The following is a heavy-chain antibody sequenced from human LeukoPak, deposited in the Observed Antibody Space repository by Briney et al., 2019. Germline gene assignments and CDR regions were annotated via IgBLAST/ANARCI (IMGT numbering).Heavy chain of an antibody. CDR3: ARHAPYYYDSSGYQYPYYYYMDV. Sequence: PSETLSLTCTVSGASISSYYWTWIRQPPGKGLEWIGYIYYSRSTNYNPSLKSRVTISVDTSKNQFSLKLNSVTAADTAVYYCARHAPYYYDSSGYQYPYYYYMDVWGKGTTVTISS. J-gene: IGHJ6*03. V-gene: IGHV4-59*08. CDR2: IYYSRST. D-gene: IGHD3-22*01. CDR1: GASISSYY.